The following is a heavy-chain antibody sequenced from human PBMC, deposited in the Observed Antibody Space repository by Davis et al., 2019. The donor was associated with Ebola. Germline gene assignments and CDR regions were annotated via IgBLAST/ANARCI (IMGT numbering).Heavy chain of an antibody. CDR2: FYDGGST. CDR3: AKYVTVAGSGWFDP. Sequence: PSATLSLTCTVSGGSISSGSSYWGWIRQPPGKGLEWIGNFYDGGSTYYSPSLKSRVTISVDTSQSQISLRLTSVIAADTAVYYCAKYVTVAGSGWFDPWGQGTLVTVSS. D-gene: IGHD3-10*01. CDR1: GGSISSGSSY. J-gene: IGHJ5*02. V-gene: IGHV4-39*07.